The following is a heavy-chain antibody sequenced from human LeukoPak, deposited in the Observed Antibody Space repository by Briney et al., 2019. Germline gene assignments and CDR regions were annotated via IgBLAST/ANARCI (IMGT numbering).Heavy chain of an antibody. D-gene: IGHD3-10*01. V-gene: IGHV3-48*01. J-gene: IGHJ4*02. Sequence: EPGGSLRLSCAASGFTFSSYSMNWVRQAPGKGLEWVSHISSSSSTIYYADSVKGRFTVSRDNAKSSLYLQMDSLRAEDTAVYYCARAGFTFSDYFGSFFDYWGQGTLVTVSS. CDR2: ISSSSSTI. CDR3: ARAGFTFSDYFGSFFDY. CDR1: GFTFSSYS.